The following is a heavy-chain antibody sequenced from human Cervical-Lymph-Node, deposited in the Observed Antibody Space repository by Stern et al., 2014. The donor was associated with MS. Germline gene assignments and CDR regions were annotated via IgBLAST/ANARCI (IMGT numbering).Heavy chain of an antibody. CDR2: IYPGDSDT. CDR3: ARLGVVASTHSGMDV. D-gene: IGHD2-15*01. V-gene: IGHV5-51*01. CDR1: GYRFSSYW. Sequence: MQLVQSGAEVKKPGESLKISCQGSGYRFSSYWIAWVRQMPGKGLEWMGIIYPGDSDTKSGPSFQGQVPISVDKSISTAYLQWSSLKASDTGTFYCARLGVVASTHSGMDVWGQGTTVTVSS. J-gene: IGHJ6*02.